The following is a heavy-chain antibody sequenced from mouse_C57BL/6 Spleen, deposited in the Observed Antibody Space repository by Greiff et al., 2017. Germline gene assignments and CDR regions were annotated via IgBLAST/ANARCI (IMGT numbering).Heavy chain of an antibody. CDR2: IDPNSGGT. D-gene: IGHD4-1*01. CDR3: ASRWDGGCYFDY. Sequence: QVQLQQPGAELVKPGASVQLSCTASGYTFTSYWMHWVKQRPGRGLEWIGRIDPNSGGTKYNEKFKSKATMTVDQPSSTAYMQLSSLTSADSAVYYCASRWDGGCYFDYWGQGTTLTVSS. V-gene: IGHV1-72*01. J-gene: IGHJ2*01. CDR1: GYTFTSYW.